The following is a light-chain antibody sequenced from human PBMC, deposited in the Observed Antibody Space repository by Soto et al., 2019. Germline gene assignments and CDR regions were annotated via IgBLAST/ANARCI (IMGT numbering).Light chain of an antibody. CDR3: AAWDDSLSGPV. Sequence: QSVLTQPPSASATPGQWVTISCSGSNSNIGSNTVTWYQHLPGAAPKLLVYNNNQRPSGVPDRFSGSKSDTSASLAISGLQFEDEAVYYCAAWDDSLSGPVFGGGTKLTVL. CDR2: NNN. CDR1: NSNIGSNT. J-gene: IGLJ3*02. V-gene: IGLV1-44*01.